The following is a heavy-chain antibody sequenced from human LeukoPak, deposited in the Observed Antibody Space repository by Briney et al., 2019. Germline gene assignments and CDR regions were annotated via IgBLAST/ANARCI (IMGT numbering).Heavy chain of an antibody. Sequence: GSSVKVSCKASGGTFSSYAISWVRQAPGQGLEWMGGIIPIFGTANYAQKFQGRVTITTDESTSTAYMELSSLRSEDTAVYYCAIKLTGVALAWFDPSGQGTLVTVSS. CDR1: GGTFSSYA. CDR2: IIPIFGTA. CDR3: AIKLTGVALAWFDP. V-gene: IGHV1-69*05. D-gene: IGHD3-3*01. J-gene: IGHJ5*02.